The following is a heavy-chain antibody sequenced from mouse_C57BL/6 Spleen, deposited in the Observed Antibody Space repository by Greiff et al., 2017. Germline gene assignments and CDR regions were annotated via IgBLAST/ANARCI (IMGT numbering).Heavy chain of an antibody. CDR1: GFTFRSYA. CDR2: ISDGGSYT. D-gene: IGHD1-1*01. Sequence: EVHLVESGGGLVQPGGSLKLSCAASGFTFRSYAMSWVRQTPEKRLEWVATISDGGSYTYYPDNVKGRFTISRDNAKNNLYLQMSHLKSEDTAMYYCARDGDYYGSRVWFAYWGQGTLVTVSA. J-gene: IGHJ3*01. CDR3: ARDGDYYGSRVWFAY. V-gene: IGHV5-4*01.